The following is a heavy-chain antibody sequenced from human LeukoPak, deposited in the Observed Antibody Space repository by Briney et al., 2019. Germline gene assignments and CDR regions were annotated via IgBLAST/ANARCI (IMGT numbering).Heavy chain of an antibody. CDR3: VRNTKDY. V-gene: IGHV3-20*04. CDR2: LNWNGGTT. CDR1: GYTFYNYG. J-gene: IGHJ4*02. D-gene: IGHD2-2*01. Sequence: GGSLRLSCVTSGYTFYNYGMSWVRQAPGKGLEWVSGLNWNGGTTGYADSVKGRFTISRDNAKSSLYLQMSSLRAEDTALYYCVRNTKDYWGQGTLVTVSS.